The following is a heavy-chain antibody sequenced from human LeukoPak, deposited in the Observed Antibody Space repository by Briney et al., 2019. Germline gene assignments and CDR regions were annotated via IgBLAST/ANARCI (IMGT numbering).Heavy chain of an antibody. CDR3: ARHSAVACSSTNCFTYGNYFDY. CDR1: GGSISSYY. V-gene: IGHV4-59*08. Sequence: PSETLSLTCTVSGGSISSYYWSWIRQPPGKGLEWIGSIYHSGSTYYNAPLKSRLSISVDTSKNQFSLRLSSVTAADTAVYYCARHSAVACSSTNCFTYGNYFDYWGQGTLATVSS. D-gene: IGHD2-2*02. CDR2: IYHSGST. J-gene: IGHJ4*02.